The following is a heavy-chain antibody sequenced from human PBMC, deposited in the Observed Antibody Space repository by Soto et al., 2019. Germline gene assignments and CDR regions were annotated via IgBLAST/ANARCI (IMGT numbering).Heavy chain of an antibody. CDR2: ISWNSGSI. D-gene: IGHD6-6*01. Sequence: PGGSLRLSCAASGFTFDDYAMHWVRQAPGKGLEWVSGISWNSGSIGYADSVKGRFTISRDNAKNSLYLQMNSLRAEDTALYYCAKDINPSYSSSASFDYWGQGTLVTVSS. J-gene: IGHJ4*02. CDR1: GFTFDDYA. V-gene: IGHV3-9*01. CDR3: AKDINPSYSSSASFDY.